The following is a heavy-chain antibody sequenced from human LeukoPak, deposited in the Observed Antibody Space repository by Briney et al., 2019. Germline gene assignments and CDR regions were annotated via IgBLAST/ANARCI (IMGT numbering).Heavy chain of an antibody. CDR2: VHQTGSP. Sequence: SETLSLTCDVSGSSVNSDQYWGWMRHSPGAGLEWIGSVHQTGSPYYNPSLGSRVSLSIDSTKNSFSLRLTSVTAADTAVYYCAMLRLGELSLLANAYDIWGQGTMLIVSS. J-gene: IGHJ3*02. CDR3: AMLRLGELSLLANAYDI. D-gene: IGHD3-16*02. CDR1: GSSVNSDQY. V-gene: IGHV4-38-2*01.